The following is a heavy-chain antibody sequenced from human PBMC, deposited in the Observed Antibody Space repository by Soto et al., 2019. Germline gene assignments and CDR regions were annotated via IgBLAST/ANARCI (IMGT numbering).Heavy chain of an antibody. CDR2: ISYDGSNK. V-gene: IGHV3-30*18. CDR3: AKDQGAYCTNGVCYKGPYYYYGMDV. J-gene: IGHJ6*02. D-gene: IGHD2-8*01. CDR1: GFTFSSYG. Sequence: LRLSCAASGFTFSSYGMHWVRQAPGKGLEWVAVISYDGSNKYYADSVKGRFTISRDNSKNTLYLQMNSLRAEDTAVYYCAKDQGAYCTNGVCYKGPYYYYGMDVWGQGTTVTVSS.